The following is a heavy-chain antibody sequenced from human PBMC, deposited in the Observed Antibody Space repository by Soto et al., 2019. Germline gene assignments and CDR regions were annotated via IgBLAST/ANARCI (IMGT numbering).Heavy chain of an antibody. CDR1: GFTFSSYA. J-gene: IGHJ4*02. Sequence: GGSLRLSCAASGFTFSSYAMSWVRQAPGKGLEWVSAISGSGGSTYYAASVKGRFTISRDNSKNTLYLQMNSLRAEDTAVYYCAKHGYYYDSSGYYHFDYWGQGTLVTVSS. V-gene: IGHV3-23*01. CDR2: ISGSGGST. D-gene: IGHD3-22*01. CDR3: AKHGYYYDSSGYYHFDY.